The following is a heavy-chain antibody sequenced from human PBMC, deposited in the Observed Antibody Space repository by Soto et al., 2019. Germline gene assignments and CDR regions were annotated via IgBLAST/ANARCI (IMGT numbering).Heavy chain of an antibody. D-gene: IGHD2-2*01. CDR2: VYSGGIT. CDR1: GLTVSANF. V-gene: IGHV3-66*01. J-gene: IGHJ4*02. Sequence: EVQLVESGGGLVQPGGSLRLSCAVSGLTVSANFMSWVRQAPGKGLEWVSGVYSGGITNYADSVKGRFTISRDNSKNTLYIQLNSLRAEDTAVYYCARVSCSSTSCYGIDYWGQGTPVTVSS. CDR3: ARVSCSSTSCYGIDY.